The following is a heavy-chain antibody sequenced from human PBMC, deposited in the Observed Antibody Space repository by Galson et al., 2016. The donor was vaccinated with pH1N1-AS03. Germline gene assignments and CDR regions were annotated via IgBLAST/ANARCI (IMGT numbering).Heavy chain of an antibody. J-gene: IGHJ4*02. CDR1: GYTLTTYA. V-gene: IGHV1-3*01. Sequence: SVKVSCKASGYTLTTYAIHWVSQAPGQSLEWMGRINVGNGNTKYSQNFQGRVTITRDTSESKAYMELSSLRSEDDAVYYCAREVQQLFPIDYWGQGTLVTVSS. CDR3: AREVQQLFPIDY. D-gene: IGHD2-21*01. CDR2: INVGNGNT.